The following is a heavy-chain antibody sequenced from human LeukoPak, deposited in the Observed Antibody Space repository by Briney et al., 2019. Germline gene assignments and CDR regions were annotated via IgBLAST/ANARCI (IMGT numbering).Heavy chain of an antibody. CDR3: ARDRLWFGELFSPGWFDP. CDR2: ISYDGSNK. Sequence: PGRSLRLSCAASGFTFSSYGMHWVRQAPGKGLEWVAVISYDGSNKYYADSVKGRFTISRDNSKNTLYLQMNSLRAEDTAVYYCARDRLWFGELFSPGWFDPWGQGTLVTVSS. J-gene: IGHJ5*02. CDR1: GFTFSSYG. V-gene: IGHV3-30*03. D-gene: IGHD3-10*01.